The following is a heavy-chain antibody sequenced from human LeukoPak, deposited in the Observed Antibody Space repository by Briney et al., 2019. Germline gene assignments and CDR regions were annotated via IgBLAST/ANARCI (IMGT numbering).Heavy chain of an antibody. CDR1: GYTFTGYY. Sequence: ASVKVSCKASGYTFTGYYMHWVRQAPGQGLEWMGWINPNSGGTNYAQKFQGRVTMTRDTSISTAYMELSRLRSDDTAVYYCARVVSRAVAGIGYWGQGTLVTVSS. CDR3: ARVVSRAVAGIGY. J-gene: IGHJ4*02. D-gene: IGHD6-19*01. CDR2: INPNSGGT. V-gene: IGHV1-2*02.